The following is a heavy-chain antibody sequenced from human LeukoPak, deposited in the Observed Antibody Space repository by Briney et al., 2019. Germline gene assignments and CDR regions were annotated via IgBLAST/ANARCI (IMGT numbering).Heavy chain of an antibody. J-gene: IGHJ4*02. V-gene: IGHV3-23*01. CDR2: ISGSGGST. CDR1: GFTFSSYA. Sequence: GGSLRLSCAASGFTFSSYAMSWVRQAPGKGLEWVSAISGSGGSTYYADSVKGRFTISRDNSMNTLYLQMNSLRADDTAVYYCARIYPRLAAAGNWGQGTLVTVSS. CDR3: ARIYPRLAAAGN. D-gene: IGHD6-13*01.